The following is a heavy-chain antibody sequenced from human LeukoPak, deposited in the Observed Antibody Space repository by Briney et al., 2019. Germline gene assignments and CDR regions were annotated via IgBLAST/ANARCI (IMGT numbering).Heavy chain of an antibody. V-gene: IGHV3-21*01. CDR3: ARDSRTSAPDY. D-gene: IGHD3-16*01. CDR1: GFTFNIYN. J-gene: IGHJ4*02. CDR2: ISSSSSYI. Sequence: GGSLRLSCAASGFTFNIYNMTWVRQAPGKGLEWVSSISSSSSYIYYADSVKGRFTISRDNAKNSLYLQMNSLRAEDTAVYYCARDSRTSAPDYWGQGTLVTVSS.